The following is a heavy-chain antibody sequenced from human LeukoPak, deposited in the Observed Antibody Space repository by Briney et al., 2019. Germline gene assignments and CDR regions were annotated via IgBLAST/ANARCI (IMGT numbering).Heavy chain of an antibody. CDR3: VRDANWGLDALDI. Sequence: SETLSLTCTVSGGSISSSSYYWGWIRQPPGKGLEWIGSIYYSGSTYYNPSLKSRVTISVDTSKNQFSLQLNSVTPEDTAVYYCVRDANWGLDALDIWGQGTLVTVSS. CDR2: IYYSGST. D-gene: IGHD7-27*01. CDR1: GGSISSSSYY. V-gene: IGHV4-39*07. J-gene: IGHJ4*02.